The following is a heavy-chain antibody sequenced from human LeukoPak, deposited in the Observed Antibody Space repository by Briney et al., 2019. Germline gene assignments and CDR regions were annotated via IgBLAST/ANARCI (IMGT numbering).Heavy chain of an antibody. Sequence: GGSLRLSCAASEFTFSSYWMSWVRQAPGKGLEWVANIKRDGGEKYYVDSVKGRFTISRDNAKNSLFLEMNSLRAEDTAVYYCARDQNYYDSSGELYHVYWGQGTLVTVSS. V-gene: IGHV3-7*01. CDR1: EFTFSSYW. CDR3: ARDQNYYDSSGELYHVY. J-gene: IGHJ4*02. CDR2: IKRDGGEK. D-gene: IGHD3-22*01.